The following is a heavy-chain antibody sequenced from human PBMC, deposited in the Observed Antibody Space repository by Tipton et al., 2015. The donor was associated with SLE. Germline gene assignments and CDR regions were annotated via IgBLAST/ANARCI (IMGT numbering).Heavy chain of an antibody. J-gene: IGHJ3*02. CDR1: GGSFTSSSYY. D-gene: IGHD6-13*01. CDR2: INHRGST. Sequence: TLSLTCAVYGGSFTSSSYYWAWIRQSPGKGVEWIGEINHRGSTNHNPSLKSRVTISVDTSKNQFSLKLRSVTAADTAVYYCARDPYSNRRRGGTFDIWGQGTMITVSS. CDR3: ARDPYSNRRRGGTFDI. V-gene: IGHV4-34*01.